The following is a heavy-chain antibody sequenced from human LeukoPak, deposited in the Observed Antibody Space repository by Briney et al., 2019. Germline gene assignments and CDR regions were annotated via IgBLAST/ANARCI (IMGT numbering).Heavy chain of an antibody. D-gene: IGHD1-26*01. CDR1: GYSFANYW. CDR2: ICPGDSET. CDR3: ARRGRNAPFDP. J-gene: IGHJ5*02. V-gene: IGHV5-51*01. Sequence: PGESLKISCKGSGYSFANYWIGWVRQMPGKGLEWMGIICPGDSETRYSPSLQGQVTISADKSISTAYLQWSSLKASDTAMYYCARRGRNAPFDPWGQGTLVTVSS.